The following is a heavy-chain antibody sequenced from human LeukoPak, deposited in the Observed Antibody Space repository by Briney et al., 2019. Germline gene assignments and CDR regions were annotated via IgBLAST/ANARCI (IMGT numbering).Heavy chain of an antibody. Sequence: PGRSLRLSCAASGFTFSSYAMHWVRQAPGKGLEWVAVISYDGSNKYYADSVKGRFTISRDNSKNTLSLQMNSLRAEDTAVYYCAKRGHYDSSNSYAPFDHWGQGTLVTVSS. D-gene: IGHD3-22*01. V-gene: IGHV3-30-3*02. CDR2: ISYDGSNK. CDR1: GFTFSSYA. J-gene: IGHJ4*02. CDR3: AKRGHYDSSNSYAPFDH.